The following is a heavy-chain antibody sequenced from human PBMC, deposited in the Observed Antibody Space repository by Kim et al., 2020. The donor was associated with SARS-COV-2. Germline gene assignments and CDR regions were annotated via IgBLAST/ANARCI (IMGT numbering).Heavy chain of an antibody. V-gene: IGHV4-59*01. CDR2: IYYSGTT. Sequence: SETLSLTCTVSGGSISTYYWSWIRQPPGKGLEWIGYIYYSGTTYYNPSLKSRVTISLDTSKNQFSLKLNSVTAADTAVYYCARGLFGSSFRRFGDFYFDYWGQGTLVTVSS. D-gene: IGHD3-10*01. J-gene: IGHJ4*02. CDR3: ARGLFGSSFRRFGDFYFDY. CDR1: GGSISTYY.